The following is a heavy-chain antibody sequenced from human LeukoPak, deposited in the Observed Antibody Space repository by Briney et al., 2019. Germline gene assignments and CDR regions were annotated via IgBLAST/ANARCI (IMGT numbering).Heavy chain of an antibody. V-gene: IGHV3-21*01. CDR2: ISRSSTYI. CDR3: ARGAAGNYYYGMDV. D-gene: IGHD6-13*01. Sequence: GGSLRLSCAASGFILSSYNMNWVRQAPGKGLEWVSSISRSSTYIYYADSVQGRFTISRDNAKNSLYLQMNSLRAEDTAVYYCARGAAGNYYYGMDVWGQGTTVTVSS. CDR1: GFILSSYN. J-gene: IGHJ6*02.